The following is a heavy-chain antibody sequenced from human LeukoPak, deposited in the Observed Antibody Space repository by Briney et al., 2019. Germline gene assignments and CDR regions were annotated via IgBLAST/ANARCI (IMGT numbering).Heavy chain of an antibody. CDR3: ARAGRYYGARRYRLGIYYLDY. J-gene: IGHJ4*02. Sequence: GSLRLSCAASGFTVSSTYMSWVRQPPGKGLEWIGEINHSGSTNYNPSLKSRVTISVDTSKNQFSLKLSSVTAADTAVYYCARAGRYYGARRYRLGIYYLDYWGQETLVTVCS. CDR2: INHSGST. D-gene: IGHD3-10*01. V-gene: IGHV4-34*01. CDR1: GFTVSSTY.